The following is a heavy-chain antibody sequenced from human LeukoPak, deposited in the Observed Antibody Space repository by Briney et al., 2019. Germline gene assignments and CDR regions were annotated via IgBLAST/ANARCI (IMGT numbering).Heavy chain of an antibody. CDR1: GYSFTSYW. Sequence: GESLKISCKGSGYSFTSYWIGWVRQMPGKGLEWMGIIYPGDSDTRYSLSFQGQVTISAEKSITTAYLQLSCMMSYVTAMHYCSRHFIAAAESNCFDPWGQGTLVTASS. J-gene: IGHJ5*02. CDR3: SRHFIAAAESNCFDP. CDR2: IYPGDSDT. D-gene: IGHD6-13*01. V-gene: IGHV5-51*01.